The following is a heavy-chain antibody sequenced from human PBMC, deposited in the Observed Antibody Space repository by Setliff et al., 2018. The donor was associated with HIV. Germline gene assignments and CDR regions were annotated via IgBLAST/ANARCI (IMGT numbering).Heavy chain of an antibody. V-gene: IGHV3-30*03. D-gene: IGHD4-17*01. Sequence: LSLSCAVSGFTFTTYGMHWVRQAPGKGLEWLAFISFDGSYQYHADSVKGRFTISRDNAKYSLYLQMNTLRVEDTAVYYCMYGGRTATTHWGQGTLVTVSS. J-gene: IGHJ4*02. CDR1: GFTFTTYG. CDR2: ISFDGSYQ. CDR3: MYGGRTATTH.